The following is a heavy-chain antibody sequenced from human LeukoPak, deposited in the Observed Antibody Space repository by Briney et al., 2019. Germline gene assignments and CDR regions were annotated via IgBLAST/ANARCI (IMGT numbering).Heavy chain of an antibody. V-gene: IGHV4-59*01. CDR1: GGSISSYY. D-gene: IGHD1-26*01. CDR3: ARTPMVWELPYYFDY. CDR2: IYYSGST. Sequence: SETLSLTCTVSGGSISSYYWSWIRQPPGKGLEWIGYIYYSGSTNYNPSLKSRVTISVDTSKNQFSLKLSSVTAADTAVYYCARTPMVWELPYYFDYWGQGTLVTVSS. J-gene: IGHJ4*02.